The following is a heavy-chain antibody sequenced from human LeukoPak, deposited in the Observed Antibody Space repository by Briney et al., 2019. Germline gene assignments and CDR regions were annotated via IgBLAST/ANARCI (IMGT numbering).Heavy chain of an antibody. V-gene: IGHV4-30-4*08. CDR1: GGSISSGDYY. CDR2: IYYSGST. D-gene: IGHD6-6*01. J-gene: IGHJ5*02. CDR3: ARDTGVKVTLDSSSFLVDWFDP. Sequence: SQTLSLTCTVSGGSISSGDYYWSWIRQPPGKGLEWIGYIYYSGSTYYNPSLKSRVTISVDTSKNQFSLKLSSVTAADTAVYYCARDTGVKVTLDSSSFLVDWFDPWGQGTLVTVSS.